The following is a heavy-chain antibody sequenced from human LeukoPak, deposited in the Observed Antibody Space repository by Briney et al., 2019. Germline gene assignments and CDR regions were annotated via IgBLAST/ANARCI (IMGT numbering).Heavy chain of an antibody. CDR3: AALRASSGWYSFDY. CDR2: IHMTGRT. CDR1: GVSFSSFQ. D-gene: IGHD6-19*01. J-gene: IGHJ4*02. V-gene: IGHV4-4*09. Sequence: SETLSLTCTVSGVSFSSFQWSWIRQSPVKGLEWIGNIHMTGRTNYNPSLKSRVTISVDTSKNQFSLKLSSVTAADTAVYYCAALRASSGWYSFDYWGQGTLVTVSS.